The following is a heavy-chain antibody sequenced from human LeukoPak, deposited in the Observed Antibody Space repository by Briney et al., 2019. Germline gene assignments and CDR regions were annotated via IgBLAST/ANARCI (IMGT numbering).Heavy chain of an antibody. CDR2: ISYDGSNK. CDR3: ARDRGAAADLQDYFDY. V-gene: IGHV3-30*04. Sequence: GSSLSLSCAASGFTFSSYAMHWVRQAPGKGLEWVAVISYDGSNKYYADSVKGRFTISRDNSKNTLYLQMNSLRAEDTAVYYCARDRGAAADLQDYFDYWGQGTLVTVSS. J-gene: IGHJ4*02. CDR1: GFTFSSYA. D-gene: IGHD6-13*01.